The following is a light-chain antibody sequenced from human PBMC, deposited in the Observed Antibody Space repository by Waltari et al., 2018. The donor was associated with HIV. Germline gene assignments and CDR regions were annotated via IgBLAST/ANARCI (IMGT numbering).Light chain of an antibody. CDR3: QQYSNWPRT. J-gene: IGKJ1*01. Sequence: EIVMTQSPATLSVSPGERATLSCRASQSVSSNLAWYQHKPGQAPRLFIYGASTRATGIPARFSGSGSGTDFTLTISSLQSEDFAVYYCQQYSNWPRTFGQGTNVEIK. CDR1: QSVSSN. V-gene: IGKV3-15*01. CDR2: GAS.